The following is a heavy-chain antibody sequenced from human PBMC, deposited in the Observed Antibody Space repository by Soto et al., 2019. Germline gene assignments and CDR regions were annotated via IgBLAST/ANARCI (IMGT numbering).Heavy chain of an antibody. CDR1: GGTFSSYA. J-gene: IGHJ3*02. CDR3: ASRPSLHYGDYGAFDI. Sequence: SVKVSCKASGGTFSSYAISWVRQAPGQGLAWMGGIIPIFGTANYAQKFQGRVTITADESTSTAYMELSSLRSEDTAVYYCASRPSLHYGDYGAFDIWGQGTMVTVSS. D-gene: IGHD4-17*01. CDR2: IIPIFGTA. V-gene: IGHV1-69*13.